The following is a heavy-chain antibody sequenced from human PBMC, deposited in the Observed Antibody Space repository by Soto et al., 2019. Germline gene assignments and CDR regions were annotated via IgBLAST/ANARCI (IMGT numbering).Heavy chain of an antibody. D-gene: IGHD3-22*01. CDR3: ARDTTFYYDSAGFDI. V-gene: IGHV3-48*02. CDR1: GFTFSSYS. CDR2: ISSSRSTI. Sequence: EVQLVESGGGLVQPGGSLRLSCVASGFTFSSYSMNWVRQAPGKGLEWVSYISSSRSTIYYADSVKGRFTISRDSVKNSLYQQMNSLRDEDTAVYYCARDTTFYYDSAGFDIWGQGTMVTVSS. J-gene: IGHJ3*02.